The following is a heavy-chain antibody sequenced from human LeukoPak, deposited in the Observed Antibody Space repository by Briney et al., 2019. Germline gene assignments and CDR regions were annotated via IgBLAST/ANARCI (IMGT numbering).Heavy chain of an antibody. V-gene: IGHV4-30-2*01. CDR3: ARDQGIYCSSTSCGLHTGNNWFDP. CDR2: IYHSGST. CDR1: GGSISSGGYS. Sequence: SETLSLTCAVSGGSISSGGYSWSWIRQPPGKGLEWIGYIYHSGSTYYNPSLKSRVTISVDRSKNQFSLKLSSVTAADTAVYYCARDQGIYCSSTSCGLHTGNNWFDPWGQGTLVTVSS. J-gene: IGHJ5*02. D-gene: IGHD2-2*01.